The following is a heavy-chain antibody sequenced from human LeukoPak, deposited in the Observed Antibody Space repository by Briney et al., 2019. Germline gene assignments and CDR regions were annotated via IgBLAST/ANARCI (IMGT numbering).Heavy chain of an antibody. CDR1: GFTFHNFA. CDR3: ARVGMAGQLVHYYYYYMDV. V-gene: IGHV3-7*01. CDR2: IKQDGSEK. D-gene: IGHD6-6*01. J-gene: IGHJ6*03. Sequence: PGGSLRLSCAASGFTFHNFAMHWVRQAPGKGLEGVANIKQDGSEKDYVDSVKGRFTISRDNAKNSLYLQMNSLRAEDTAVYYCARVGMAGQLVHYYYYYMDVWGKGTTVTVSS.